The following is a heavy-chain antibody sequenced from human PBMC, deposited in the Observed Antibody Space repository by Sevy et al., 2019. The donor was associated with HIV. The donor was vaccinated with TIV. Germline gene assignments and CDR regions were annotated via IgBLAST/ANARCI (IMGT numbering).Heavy chain of an antibody. CDR1: GFTFSNAW. V-gene: IGHV3-15*07. Sequence: GGSLRLSCAASGFTFSNAWMNWVRQAPGKGLEWVGRIKSKTDGGTTDYAAPVKGRLTISRDDSKNTLYLQMNSLKTVDTAVYYCTTDGGGYNYGYSFDYWGQGTLVTVSS. J-gene: IGHJ4*02. CDR3: TTDGGGYNYGYSFDY. CDR2: IKSKTDGGTT. D-gene: IGHD5-18*01.